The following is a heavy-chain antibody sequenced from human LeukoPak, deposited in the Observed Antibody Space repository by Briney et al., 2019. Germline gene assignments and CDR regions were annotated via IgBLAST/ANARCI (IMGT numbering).Heavy chain of an antibody. CDR3: ASNFREDDFWSGYSYYFDY. V-gene: IGHV1-69*05. D-gene: IGHD3-3*01. J-gene: IGHJ4*02. CDR2: IIPIFGTA. Sequence: ASVKVSCKASGGTFSSYAISWVRQAPGQGLEWMGGIIPIFGTANYAQKFQGRVTITTDESTSTAYMELSSLRSEDTAVYYCASNFREDDFWSGYSYYFDYWGQGTLVTVSS. CDR1: GGTFSSYA.